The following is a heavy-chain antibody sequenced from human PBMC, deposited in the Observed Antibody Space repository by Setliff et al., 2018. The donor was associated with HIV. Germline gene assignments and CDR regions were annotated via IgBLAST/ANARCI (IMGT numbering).Heavy chain of an antibody. J-gene: IGHJ3*02. CDR3: ARDWKHVFDI. V-gene: IGHV1-2*02. Sequence: GASVKVSCKTSGYTFIDNYIHWVRQAPGQGLEWMAWINAYTGDTNYAQKFQGSDTVTRDTSISTAYMELSRLRSDDTAVYYCARDWKHVFDIWGQGTMVTVSS. D-gene: IGHD1-1*01. CDR2: INAYTGDT. CDR1: GYTFIDNY.